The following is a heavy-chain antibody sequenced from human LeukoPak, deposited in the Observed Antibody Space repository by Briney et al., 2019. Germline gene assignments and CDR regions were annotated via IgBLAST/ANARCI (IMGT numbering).Heavy chain of an antibody. CDR3: ARYSSAWFDP. V-gene: IGHV4-39*01. CDR1: GGSISIRGYY. D-gene: IGHD6-25*01. CDR2: IYYSGST. Sequence: PSETLSLTGTVSGGSISIRGYYWGWIRQPPGKGLEWIGHIYYSGSTYYNPSLKSRFTISVDTSKNQFSLKLSSVTAADTAVYNCARYSSAWFDPWGQGTLVTVSS. J-gene: IGHJ5*02.